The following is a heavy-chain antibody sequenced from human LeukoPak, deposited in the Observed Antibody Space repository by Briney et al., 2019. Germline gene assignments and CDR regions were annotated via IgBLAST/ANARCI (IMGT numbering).Heavy chain of an antibody. CDR3: ARGGDYTGKDHYFDY. CDR2: INPSGGST. Sequence: ASVKVSCKASGYTFTSYYMHWVRQAPGQGLEWMGIINPSGGSTSYAQKFQGRVTMARDTSTSTVYMELSSLRSEGTAVYYCARGGDYTGKDHYFDYWGQGTLVTVSS. D-gene: IGHD4-17*01. CDR1: GYTFTSYY. J-gene: IGHJ4*02. V-gene: IGHV1-46*01.